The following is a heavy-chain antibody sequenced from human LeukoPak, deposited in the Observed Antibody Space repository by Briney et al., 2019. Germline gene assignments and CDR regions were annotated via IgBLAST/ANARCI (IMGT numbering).Heavy chain of an antibody. D-gene: IGHD4-23*01. CDR2: IYYTGVT. CDR3: ARERSSSGGHNWFDP. Sequence: SETLSLTCTVSGGYIITSGHYWGWIRQPPGKGLGWIGSIYYTGVTSTNPFFRSRMSISVDTSKNQFSLNLTSVTAADAAVYYCARERSSSGGHNWFDPRGQGTLVTVSS. V-gene: IGHV4-39*07. J-gene: IGHJ5*02. CDR1: GGYIITSGHY.